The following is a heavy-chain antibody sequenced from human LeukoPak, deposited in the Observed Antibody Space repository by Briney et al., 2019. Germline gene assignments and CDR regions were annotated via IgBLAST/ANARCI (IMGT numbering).Heavy chain of an antibody. V-gene: IGHV3-30*02. CDR2: IRYDAINE. CDR3: ARPGYDFWSGYFDY. D-gene: IGHD3-3*01. Sequence: PGGSLRLSCVGSGFTFSRSGIHWVRQAPGKGLEWVAFIRYDAINEYYADSVKGRFTISRDNAKNSLYLQMNSLRAEDTAVYYCARPGYDFWSGYFDYWGQGTLVTVSS. CDR1: GFTFSRSG. J-gene: IGHJ4*02.